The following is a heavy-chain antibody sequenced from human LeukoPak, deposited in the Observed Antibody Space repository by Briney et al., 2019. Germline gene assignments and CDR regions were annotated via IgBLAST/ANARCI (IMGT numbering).Heavy chain of an antibody. Sequence: GGSLRLSCAASGFTFSGSAMPWVRQPPGKGLEWVGRIRSKANSYATAYAASVKGRFTISRDDSKNTAYLQMNSLKTEDTAVYYCTRDGRRSSGWYDYWGQGTLVTVSS. D-gene: IGHD6-19*01. V-gene: IGHV3-73*01. CDR3: TRDGRRSSGWYDY. J-gene: IGHJ4*02. CDR2: IRSKANSYAT. CDR1: GFTFSGSA.